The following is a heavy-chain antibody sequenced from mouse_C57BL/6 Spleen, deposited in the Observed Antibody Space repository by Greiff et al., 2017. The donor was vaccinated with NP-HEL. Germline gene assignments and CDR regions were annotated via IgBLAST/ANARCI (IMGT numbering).Heavy chain of an antibody. D-gene: IGHD1-1*01. V-gene: IGHV5-17*01. CDR1: GFTFSDYG. CDR2: ISSGSSTI. J-gene: IGHJ4*01. CDR3: ARRGRSLYYAMDY. Sequence: EVKLVESGGGLVKPGGSLKLSCAASGFTFSDYGMHWVRQAPEKGLEWVAYISSGSSTIYYADTVKGRFTISRDNAKNTLFLQMTSLRSEDTAMDYCARRGRSLYYAMDYWGQGTSVTVSS.